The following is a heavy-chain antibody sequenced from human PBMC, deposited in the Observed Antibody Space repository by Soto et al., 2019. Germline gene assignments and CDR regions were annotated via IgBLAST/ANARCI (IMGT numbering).Heavy chain of an antibody. Sequence: VESLTILCNVSRYSFTSYCIICVLQMPGKGLEWMGRTDPSDSYTNYSPSFQGHVTISADKSISTAYLQWSSLKASDTAMHSCARHESSSSPIDYWGQGTMVTGSS. D-gene: IGHD6-6*01. CDR1: RYSFTSYC. CDR2: TDPSDSYT. J-gene: IGHJ4*02. CDR3: ARHESSSSPIDY. V-gene: IGHV5-10-1*01.